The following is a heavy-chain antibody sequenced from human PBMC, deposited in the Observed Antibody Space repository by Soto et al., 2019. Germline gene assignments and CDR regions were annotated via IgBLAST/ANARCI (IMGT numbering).Heavy chain of an antibody. J-gene: IGHJ4*02. V-gene: IGHV1-69*02. CDR3: ASTYCGGDCFSLH. D-gene: IGHD2-21*02. CDR1: GGTFSNYS. Sequence: QLQLVQSGAEVKRPGSSVKVSCKASGGTFSNYSITWVRQAPGQGLECMGRITPILDVAKYAQKFQGRVTXTXDXXTTTVYMELSSLRSEDTAVYYCASTYCGGDCFSLHWGQGTLVTVSS. CDR2: ITPILDVA.